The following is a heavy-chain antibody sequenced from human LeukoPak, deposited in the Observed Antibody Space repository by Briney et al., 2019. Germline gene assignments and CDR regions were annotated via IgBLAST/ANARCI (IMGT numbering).Heavy chain of an antibody. CDR2: ISHRGST. J-gene: IGHJ4*02. CDR1: GGSFSGYY. CDR3: ARGQDFWSGYPFDY. V-gene: IGHV4-34*01. D-gene: IGHD3-3*01. Sequence: SETLSLTCAVYGGSFSGYYWSWIRQPPGKGLEWIGEISHRGSTKYNPSLKSRVTISVDTSKNQSSLKLSSVTAADTAVYYCARGQDFWSGYPFDYWGQGILVTVSS.